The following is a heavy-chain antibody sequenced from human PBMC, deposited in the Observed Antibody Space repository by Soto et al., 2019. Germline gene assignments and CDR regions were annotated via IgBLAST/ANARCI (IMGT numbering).Heavy chain of an antibody. D-gene: IGHD2-2*01. CDR3: ARPYCSSTSCPNYMDV. J-gene: IGHJ6*03. V-gene: IGHV1-69*02. CDR2: IIPILGIA. Sequence: SVKVSCKASGYTFCSYYMHWVRQAPGQGLEWMGIIIPILGIANYAQKFQGRVTITADKSTSTAYMELSSLRSEDTAVYYCARPYCSSTSCPNYMDVWGKGTTVTVSS. CDR1: GYTFCSYY.